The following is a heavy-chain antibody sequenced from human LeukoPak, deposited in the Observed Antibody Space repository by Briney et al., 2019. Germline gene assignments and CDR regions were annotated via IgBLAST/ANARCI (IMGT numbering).Heavy chain of an antibody. CDR1: GLTVSRTY. V-gene: IGHV3-66*01. CDR2: IYTGGTT. CDR3: ARGTLRSGYDS. Sequence: GGSLRLSCAASGLTVSRTYLIWVRQAPGKGLEWVSSIYTGGTTYYADSVKGRFTISRDNSKNTLHLQLTSLRADDTALYFCARGTLRSGYDSWGQGTLVTVSS. J-gene: IGHJ4*02. D-gene: IGHD5-12*01.